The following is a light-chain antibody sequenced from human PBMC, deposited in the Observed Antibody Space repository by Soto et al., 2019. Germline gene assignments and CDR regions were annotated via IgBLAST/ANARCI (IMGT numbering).Light chain of an antibody. CDR2: DAS. Sequence: EIVLTQSPGTLSLSPGERATLSCRASQSVSSSYLAWYQHKPGQAPRLLIYDASSRATGIPDRLSGSGSGTYFPLTISRLEPEDFAVYYWQQYDSSPLTFGGGTKVDIK. J-gene: IGKJ4*01. CDR3: QQYDSSPLT. V-gene: IGKV3-20*01. CDR1: QSVSSSY.